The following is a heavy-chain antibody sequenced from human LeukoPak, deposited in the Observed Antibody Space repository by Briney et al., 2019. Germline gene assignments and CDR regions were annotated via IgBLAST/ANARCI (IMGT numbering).Heavy chain of an antibody. Sequence: SETLSLTCTVSGGSISNYYRSWIRQPPGKGLEWIGYIYYSGSTNYNPSLKSRVTISVDTSKNQFSLKLSSVTAADTAAYYCAMTYYYDSSGYPDAFDIWGQGTMVTVSS. D-gene: IGHD3-22*01. CDR2: IYYSGST. J-gene: IGHJ3*02. V-gene: IGHV4-59*01. CDR3: AMTYYYDSSGYPDAFDI. CDR1: GGSISNYY.